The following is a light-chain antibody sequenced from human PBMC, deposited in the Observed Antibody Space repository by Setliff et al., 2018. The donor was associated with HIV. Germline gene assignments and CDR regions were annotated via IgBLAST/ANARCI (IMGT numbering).Light chain of an antibody. CDR2: EVS. CDR1: SSDIGGTKY. V-gene: IGLV2-14*01. CDR3: LSFTTSDTVV. Sequence: QSALAQPASVSGSPGQSITIPCTGSSSDIGGTKYVSWCQQHPGKVPKLLIYEVSQRPSGVSDRFSGSKAGNTASLTISGLQAEDGADYYCLSFTTSDTVVFGSGTKV. J-gene: IGLJ1*01.